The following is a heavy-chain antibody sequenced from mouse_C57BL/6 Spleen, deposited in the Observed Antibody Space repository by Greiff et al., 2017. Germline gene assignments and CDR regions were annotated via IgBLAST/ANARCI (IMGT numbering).Heavy chain of an antibody. CDR2: ILPGSGST. J-gene: IGHJ1*03. CDR1: GYTFTGYW. CDR3: ASLRSPYWYFDV. V-gene: IGHV1-9*01. Sequence: VQLQQSGAELMKPGASVKLSCKATGYTFTGYWIEWVKQRPGHGLEWIGEILPGSGSTNYNDQFKGKAPFSADKSSNTAYMQLSSLTTEDSAIYYCASLRSPYWYFDVWGTGTTVTVSS.